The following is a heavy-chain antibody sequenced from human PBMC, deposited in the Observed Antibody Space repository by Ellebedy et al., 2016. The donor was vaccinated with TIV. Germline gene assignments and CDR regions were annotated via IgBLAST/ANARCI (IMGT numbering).Heavy chain of an antibody. CDR1: GFTFSNYW. Sequence: GESLKISXAASGFTFSNYWMHWVRQAPGKGLVWVSQIKTDGSSANYADSVKGRFTISRDNAKNTLYLQMNSLRAEDTAVYYCARGWSLPDYWGQGTLVTVSS. CDR2: IKTDGSSA. V-gene: IGHV3-74*01. CDR3: ARGWSLPDY. D-gene: IGHD1-26*01. J-gene: IGHJ4*02.